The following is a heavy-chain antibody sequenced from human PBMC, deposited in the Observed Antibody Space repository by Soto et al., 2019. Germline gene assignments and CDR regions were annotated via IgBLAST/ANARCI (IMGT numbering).Heavy chain of an antibody. CDR2: INHSGST. V-gene: IGHV4-34*01. D-gene: IGHD6-13*01. CDR3: ERERRVVGGYSSSWDDYCDY. Sequence: QVQLQQWGAGLLKPSETLSLTCAVSGGSFSGYFWSWIRQPPGKGLEWIGEINHSGSTNYNPSLKSRVTISLDTSTNQFSLELTSVTAADTAVYYCERERRVVGGYSSSWDDYCDYWGQGTLVTVSS. CDR1: GGSFSGYF. J-gene: IGHJ4*02.